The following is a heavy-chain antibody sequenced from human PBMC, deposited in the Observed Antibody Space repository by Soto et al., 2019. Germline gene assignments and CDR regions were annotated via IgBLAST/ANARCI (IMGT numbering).Heavy chain of an antibody. Sequence: QVQLVESGGGVVQPGRSLRLSCAASGFTFSRYAMHWFRQAPGKGLEWVAVISYDGSNKYYADSVKGRFTISRDNSKNTLYLQMNSLRAEDTAVYYCARDPLWGTAMVLWYFDLWGRGTLVTVSS. CDR3: ARDPLWGTAMVLWYFDL. CDR2: ISYDGSNK. J-gene: IGHJ2*01. V-gene: IGHV3-30-3*01. D-gene: IGHD5-18*01. CDR1: GFTFSRYA.